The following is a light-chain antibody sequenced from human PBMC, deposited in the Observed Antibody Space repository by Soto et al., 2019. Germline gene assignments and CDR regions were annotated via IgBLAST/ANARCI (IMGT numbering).Light chain of an antibody. V-gene: IGLV2-23*02. J-gene: IGLJ2*01. CDR3: SSARSYIHVV. Sequence: QSVLTQPASVSGSPGQSITISCTGTSSYVGSDNLVSWFQQHPGKAPKLMIYEVNKRPSGVSNRFSGSKSGNTASLTISGVQAEDEADYNCSSARSYIHVVFGGGTKLTVL. CDR2: EVN. CDR1: SSYVGSDNL.